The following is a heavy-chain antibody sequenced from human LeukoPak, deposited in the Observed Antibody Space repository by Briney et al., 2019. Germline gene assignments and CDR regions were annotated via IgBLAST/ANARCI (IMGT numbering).Heavy chain of an antibody. Sequence: GRSLRLSCAASGFTVSSYVMHWVRHAPGKGPEWVASKSHDGSNAYFADSVRGRFSISSDNSKNTLYVQMNSLRVEDTAVYYCARGRDGYNRHSDYWGQGTLVTVSS. D-gene: IGHD5-24*01. V-gene: IGHV3-30*04. CDR2: KSHDGSNA. CDR3: ARGRDGYNRHSDY. J-gene: IGHJ4*02. CDR1: GFTVSSYV.